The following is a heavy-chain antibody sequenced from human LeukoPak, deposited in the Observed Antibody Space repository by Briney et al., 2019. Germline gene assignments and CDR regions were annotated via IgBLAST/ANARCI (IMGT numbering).Heavy chain of an antibody. CDR3: AKTLDYGDYGADFDY. CDR2: IRYDGRNK. V-gene: IGHV3-30*02. Sequence: PGGSLRLSCAASGFTFSSYGMHWVRQAPGKGLEWVAFIRYDGRNKYYADSVKGRFTISRANSKNTLYLQMNSLRAEDTAVYYCAKTLDYGDYGADFDYWGQGTLVTVSS. J-gene: IGHJ4*02. CDR1: GFTFSSYG. D-gene: IGHD4-17*01.